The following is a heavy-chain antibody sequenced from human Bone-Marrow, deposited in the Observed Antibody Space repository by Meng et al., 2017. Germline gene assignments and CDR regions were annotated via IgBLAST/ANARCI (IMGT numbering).Heavy chain of an antibody. CDR1: GYSFTSYW. CDR3: AGRGYSGYDPIDY. V-gene: IGHV5-51*01. J-gene: IGHJ4*02. CDR2: IYPGDSDT. D-gene: IGHD5-12*01. Sequence: GGSLRPSCMGSGYSFTSYWIGWVRQMPGKGLEWMGIIYPGDSDTRYSPSFQGQVTISADKSISTAYLQWSGLKASDTAMYYCAGRGYSGYDPIDYWGQGTLVTVSS.